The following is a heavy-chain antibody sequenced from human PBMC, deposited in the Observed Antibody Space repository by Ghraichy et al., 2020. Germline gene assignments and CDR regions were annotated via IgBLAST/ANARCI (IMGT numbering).Heavy chain of an antibody. CDR3: ARLPLPYYDFWSGYSTTFYFDY. J-gene: IGHJ4*02. CDR2: ISAYNGNT. D-gene: IGHD3-3*01. V-gene: IGHV1-18*01. Sequence: ASVKVSCKASGYTFTSYGISWVRQAPGQGLEWMGWISAYNGNTNYAQKLQGRVTMTTDTSTSTAYMELRSLRSDDTAVYYCARLPLPYYDFWSGYSTTFYFDYWRQGTLVTVSS. CDR1: GYTFTSYG.